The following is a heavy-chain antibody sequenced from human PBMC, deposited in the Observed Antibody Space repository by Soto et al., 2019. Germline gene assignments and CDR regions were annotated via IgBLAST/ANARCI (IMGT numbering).Heavy chain of an antibody. CDR3: ARDLTGDGDYFDY. J-gene: IGHJ4*02. Sequence: SETLSLTCAVSGGSISSSNWWSWVRQPPGKGLEWIGEIYHSGSTNYNPSLKSRVTISVDKSKNQFSLKLSSVTVADTAVYYCARDLTGDGDYFDYWGQGTLVTVSS. CDR1: GGSISSSNW. V-gene: IGHV4-4*02. D-gene: IGHD3-9*01. CDR2: IYHSGST.